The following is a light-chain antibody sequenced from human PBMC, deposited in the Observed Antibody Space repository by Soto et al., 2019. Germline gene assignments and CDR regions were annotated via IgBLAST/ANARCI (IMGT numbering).Light chain of an antibody. V-gene: IGKV2-28*01. Sequence: DIVLTQSPLSLPVTPGEPASISCRSSQSLLHSNGHMSLDWYLQKPGQSTQLLIYLGSNRASGVPDRFSGSGSGTDFTMKISRVEAEDVGVYYCMQALQSPLTCGQGTKVEIK. CDR2: LGS. J-gene: IGKJ1*01. CDR3: MQALQSPLT. CDR1: QSLLHSNGHMS.